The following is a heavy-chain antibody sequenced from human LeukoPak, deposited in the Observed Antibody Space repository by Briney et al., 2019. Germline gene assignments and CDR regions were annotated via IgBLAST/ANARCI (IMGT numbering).Heavy chain of an antibody. D-gene: IGHD3-9*01. CDR1: GFTFSDYY. J-gene: IGHJ3*02. CDR3: ARVGGDYDILTGYGAFDI. Sequence: GGSLRLSCAASGFTFSDYYMSWIRQAPGKGLEWVSYISSSGSTIYYADSVKGRFTISRDNAKNSLYLQMNSLRAEDTAVYYCARVGGDYDILTGYGAFDIWGQGTMVTVSS. CDR2: ISSSGSTI. V-gene: IGHV3-11*04.